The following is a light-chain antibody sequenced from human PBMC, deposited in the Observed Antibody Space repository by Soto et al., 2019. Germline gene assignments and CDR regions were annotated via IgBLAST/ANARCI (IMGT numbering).Light chain of an antibody. Sequence: SYELTQLPSVSVAPGQTARITCGGNNIGSKSVHWYQQKPGQAPVLVVHNDGDRPSGIPERFSGSNSGNTATLTISRVEAGDEADYYCQVWDSSDDHYVFGTGNKLTVL. CDR1: NIGSKS. CDR2: NDG. CDR3: QVWDSSDDHYV. J-gene: IGLJ1*01. V-gene: IGLV3-21*02.